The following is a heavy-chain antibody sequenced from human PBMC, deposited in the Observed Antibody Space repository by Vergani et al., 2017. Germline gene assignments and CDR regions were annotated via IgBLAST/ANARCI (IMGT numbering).Heavy chain of an antibody. V-gene: IGHV1-69*01. CDR2: IIPIFGTA. Sequence: QVQLVQSGAEVKKPGSSVKVSCKASGGTFSSYAISWVRQAPGQGLEWMGGIIPIFGTANYAQKFQGRVTITADESTSTAYMELSSLRSEDTAVYYCAREDHCSSTSCYSAFDIWGQGTTVTVSS. J-gene: IGHJ3*02. CDR1: GGTFSSYA. D-gene: IGHD2-2*02. CDR3: AREDHCSSTSCYSAFDI.